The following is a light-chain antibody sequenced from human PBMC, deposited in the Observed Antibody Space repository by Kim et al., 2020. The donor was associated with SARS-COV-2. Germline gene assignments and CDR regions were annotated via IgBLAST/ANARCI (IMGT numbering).Light chain of an antibody. CDR3: QQSYETPRT. Sequence: ASVEDRVTITCRASQSMSTYLNWYQQRPGRAPKLLIYAASSLQSGVPARFSGSGSGTDFTLTISSLQPEDFATYYCQQSYETPRTFGQGTKVDIK. CDR1: QSMSTY. V-gene: IGKV1-39*01. CDR2: AAS. J-gene: IGKJ1*01.